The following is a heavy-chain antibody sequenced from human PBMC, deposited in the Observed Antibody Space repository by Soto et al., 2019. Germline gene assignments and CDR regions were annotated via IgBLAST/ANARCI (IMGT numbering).Heavy chain of an antibody. J-gene: IGHJ4*01. Sequence: EVRLVETGGGLIQPGGSLRLSCAASGFLVTSNYMSWVRQAPGKGLEWVSVIYTVGTTYYADSVKGRCTISSANSKITVYLQTSRLRPEDTPVYYCARGPGAMVYYFDYWVQGTLVTVSS. CDR2: IYTVGTT. CDR1: GFLVTSNY. CDR3: ARGPGAMVYYFDY. D-gene: IGHD5-18*01. V-gene: IGHV3-53*02.